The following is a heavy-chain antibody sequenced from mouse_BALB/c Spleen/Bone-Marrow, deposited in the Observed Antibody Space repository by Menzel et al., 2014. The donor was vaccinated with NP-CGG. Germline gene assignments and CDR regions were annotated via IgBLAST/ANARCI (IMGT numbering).Heavy chain of an antibody. CDR2: INPSTGYT. V-gene: IGHV1-7*01. CDR3: ASPYGNYDAMDY. D-gene: IGHD2-1*01. J-gene: IGHJ4*01. Sequence: QVHVKQFGAELAKPGASVKMSCKASGYTFTSYWMHWVKQRPGQGLEWIGYINPSTGYTEYNQKFKDKATLTADKSSSTAYMQLSSPTSEDSAVYYCASPYGNYDAMDYWGQGTSVTVSS. CDR1: GYTFTSYW.